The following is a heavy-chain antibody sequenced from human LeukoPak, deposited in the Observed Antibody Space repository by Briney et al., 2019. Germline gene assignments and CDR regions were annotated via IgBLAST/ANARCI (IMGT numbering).Heavy chain of an antibody. J-gene: IGHJ4*02. CDR3: TTGKTDDYYFDY. V-gene: IGHV3-15*01. CDR2: IKSKSDGGTT. CDR1: GFTFSSYD. Sequence: KTGGSLRLSCAASGFTFSSYDMSWVRQAPGKGLEWVGRIKSKSDGGTTDYAAPVKGRFTISRDGSKDTLYLQMNSLKTEDTAMYYCTTGKTDDYYFDYWGQGTLVTVSS. D-gene: IGHD1-1*01.